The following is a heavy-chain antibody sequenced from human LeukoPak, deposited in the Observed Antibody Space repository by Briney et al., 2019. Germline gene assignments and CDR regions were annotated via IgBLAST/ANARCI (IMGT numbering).Heavy chain of an antibody. V-gene: IGHV3-48*04. J-gene: IGHJ4*02. CDR3: ATSRGSGSYMGY. CDR2: ISSSGSTI. D-gene: IGHD3-10*01. CDR1: GFTFSNAW. Sequence: GGSLRLSCAASGFTFSNAWMSWVRQAPGKGLEWVSYISSSGSTIYYADSVKGRFTISRDNAKNSLYLQMNSLRAEDTAVYYCATSRGSGSYMGYWGQGTLVTVSS.